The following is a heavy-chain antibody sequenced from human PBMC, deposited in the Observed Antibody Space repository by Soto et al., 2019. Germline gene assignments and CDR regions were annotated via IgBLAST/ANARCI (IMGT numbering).Heavy chain of an antibody. D-gene: IGHD1-26*01. V-gene: IGHV3-9*01. CDR1: GFTFDDYA. CDR2: ISWNSGSI. CDR3: ARTAGARYYPYYYMDV. Sequence: QAGGSLRLSCAASGFTFDDYAMHWVRQAPGKGLEWVSGISWNSGSIGYADSVKGRFTISRDNAKNSLYLQMNSLRAEDTALYYCARTAGARYYPYYYMDVWGKGTTVTVSS. J-gene: IGHJ6*03.